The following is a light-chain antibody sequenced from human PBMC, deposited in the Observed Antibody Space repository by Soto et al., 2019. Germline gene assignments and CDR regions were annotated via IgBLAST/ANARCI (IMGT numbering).Light chain of an antibody. J-gene: IGLJ1*01. CDR2: TND. CDR1: SSNIGCKT. V-gene: IGLV1-44*01. CDR3: AAWDDSLNGYV. Sequence: QSVLTQPPSASGTPGQRVTISCSGSSSNIGCKTVNWYQQLPGTAPKLLIYTNDQRPSGVPDRFSGSKSGTSASLAISGLQSEDEADYYCAAWDDSLNGYVFGTGTKLTVL.